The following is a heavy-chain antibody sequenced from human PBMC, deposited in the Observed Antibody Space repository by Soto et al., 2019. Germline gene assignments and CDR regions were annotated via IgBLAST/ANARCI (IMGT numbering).Heavy chain of an antibody. CDR1: GYTFTSYD. D-gene: IGHD4-17*01. Sequence: ASVKVSCKASGYTFTSYDIIWVRQATGQGLEWMGWMNPNRGNTGYAQEFQGRVTMTRNTSISTAYMELSSLRSEDTAVYYCARENTVFNAGFDYWGQGTLDTVSS. J-gene: IGHJ4*02. CDR3: ARENTVFNAGFDY. CDR2: MNPNRGNT. V-gene: IGHV1-8*01.